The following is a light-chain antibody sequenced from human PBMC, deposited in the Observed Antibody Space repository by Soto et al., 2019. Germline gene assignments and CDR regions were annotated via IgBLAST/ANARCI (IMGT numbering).Light chain of an antibody. J-gene: IGKJ5*01. CDR2: GAS. Sequence: EIVLTQSPATLSVSPGERATLSCRASQSVGSNLAWYQQKTGQAPRLLIYGASTGATGIPARFSGSGAGTDFTLTISSLEPEDVAVYDCQQREYWPPIGFRQGTRLEIK. CDR3: QQREYWPPIG. CDR1: QSVGSN. V-gene: IGKV3-15*01.